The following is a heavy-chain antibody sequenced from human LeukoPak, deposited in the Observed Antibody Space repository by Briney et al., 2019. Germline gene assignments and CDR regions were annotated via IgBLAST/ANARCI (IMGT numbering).Heavy chain of an antibody. CDR2: IYYSGST. Sequence: SETLSLTCTVSGGSISSSTYYWGWIRQPPGKGLEWIGSIYYSGSTYYNPSPKSRVTISVDTSKNQFSLKLTSVTAADTAVYYCARHSETFSVPDVWGQGTTVTVSS. V-gene: IGHV4-39*01. J-gene: IGHJ6*02. CDR3: ARHSETFSVPDV. CDR1: GGSISSSTYY. D-gene: IGHD3-16*01.